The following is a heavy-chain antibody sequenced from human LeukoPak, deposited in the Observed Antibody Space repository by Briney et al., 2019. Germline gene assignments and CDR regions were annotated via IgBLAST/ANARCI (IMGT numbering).Heavy chain of an antibody. CDR2: IYYSGST. D-gene: IGHD3-9*01. Sequence: SETLSLTCTVSGGSISSYYWSWIRQPPGKGLEWIGYIYYSGSTNYNPSLKRRVTISVDTSKNQFSLKLSSVTAADTAVYYCARVDDYYYYGMDVWGQGTTVTVSS. J-gene: IGHJ6*02. CDR1: GGSISSYY. V-gene: IGHV4-59*01. CDR3: ARVDDYYYYGMDV.